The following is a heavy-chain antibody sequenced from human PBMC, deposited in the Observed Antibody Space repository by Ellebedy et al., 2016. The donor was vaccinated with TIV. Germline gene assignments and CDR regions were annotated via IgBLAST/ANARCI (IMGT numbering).Heavy chain of an antibody. Sequence: PGGSLRLSCAASGFTFNSYALHWVRQAPGKGLEWVSLISYHGSDKYYADSVKGRFTISRDNSKNTLDLQMNNLRTEDTAVYYCAREPDAFGDKYFDLWGQGTLVIVSS. J-gene: IGHJ5*01. CDR3: AREPDAFGDKYFDL. CDR1: GFTFNSYA. CDR2: ISYHGSDK. V-gene: IGHV3-30*04. D-gene: IGHD3-10*01.